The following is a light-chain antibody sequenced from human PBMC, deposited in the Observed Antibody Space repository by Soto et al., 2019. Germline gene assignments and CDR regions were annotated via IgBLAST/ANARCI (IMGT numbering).Light chain of an antibody. V-gene: IGKV3-20*01. CDR3: QQYNSSPPEFT. Sequence: EIVLTQSPGTLSLSPGERATLSCRASQSVSSSYLAWYQQRPGQAPRLLIFGASYRATGVPDRFSGSGSGTAFTLTISRLAPDDFAVYYCQQYNSSPPEFTFGPGTKVDSK. CDR1: QSVSSSY. J-gene: IGKJ3*01. CDR2: GAS.